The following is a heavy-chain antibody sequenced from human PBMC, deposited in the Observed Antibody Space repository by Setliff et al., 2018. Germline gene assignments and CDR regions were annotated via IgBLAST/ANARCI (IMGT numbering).Heavy chain of an antibody. J-gene: IGHJ4*02. V-gene: IGHV3-33*01. CDR2: VWHDGSNE. Sequence: PGGSLRLSCVASGFTFRNSGMHWVRQAPGKGLEWVTFVWHDGSNEYYADSVKGRFTISRDNSKSTLYLQMNSLKVEDTGLYYCARDAAYGDYVPDYWGQGTLVTVSS. CDR3: ARDAAYGDYVPDY. CDR1: GFTFRNSG. D-gene: IGHD4-17*01.